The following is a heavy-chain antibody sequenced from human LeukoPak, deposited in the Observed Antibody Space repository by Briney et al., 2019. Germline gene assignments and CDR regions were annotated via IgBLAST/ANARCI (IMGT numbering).Heavy chain of an antibody. D-gene: IGHD4-17*01. CDR1: GFTVSNNF. CDR3: AGSRYGDYYVDY. Sequence: SGGSLRLSCAASGFTVSNNFLSWVRQAPGKGLEWVSVIYSGGSTDYGDSVKGRFTISRHNSKNTLYLQMNSLRVEDTAVYYCAGSRYGDYYVDYWGQGTLVTVSS. J-gene: IGHJ4*02. CDR2: IYSGGST. V-gene: IGHV3-53*04.